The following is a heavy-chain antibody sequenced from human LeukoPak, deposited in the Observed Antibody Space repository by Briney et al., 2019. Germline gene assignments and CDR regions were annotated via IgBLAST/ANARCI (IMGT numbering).Heavy chain of an antibody. CDR3: ARGRYYFDY. Sequence: SETLSLTCTVSSGSISSYYWSWIQQPPGKGLEWIGYIYYSGSTNYNPSLKSRVTISVDTSKNQFSLRLSSVAAADTAVYYCARGRYYFDYWGQGTLVTVSS. CDR2: IYYSGST. J-gene: IGHJ4*02. CDR1: SGSISSYY. D-gene: IGHD4-17*01. V-gene: IGHV4-59*01.